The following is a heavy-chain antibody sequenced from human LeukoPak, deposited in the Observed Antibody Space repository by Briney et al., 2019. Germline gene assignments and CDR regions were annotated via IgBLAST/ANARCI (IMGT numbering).Heavy chain of an antibody. CDR3: ATSNYHRAGGNAFDY. D-gene: IGHD4-23*01. V-gene: IGHV4-34*01. J-gene: IGHJ4*02. CDR1: GGSFSGYY. Sequence: SETLSLTCAVYGGSFSGYYWSRIRQPPGKGLEWIGEINHSGSTNYNPSLKSRVTISVDTSKNQFSLKLSSVTAADTAVYYCATSNYHRAGGNAFDYWGQGTLVTVSS. CDR2: INHSGST.